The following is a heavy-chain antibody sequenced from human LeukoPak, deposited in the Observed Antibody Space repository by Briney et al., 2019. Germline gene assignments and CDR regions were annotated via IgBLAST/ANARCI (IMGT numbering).Heavy chain of an antibody. Sequence: GGSLRLSCAASGFTFSSYAMSWVRQAPGKGLEWVSAISGSGGSTYYADSVKGRFTISRGNSKNTLYLQMNSLRAEDTAVYYCAKSRTYYYDSSGYYAFDIWGQGTMVTVSS. CDR3: AKSRTYYYDSSGYYAFDI. V-gene: IGHV3-23*01. CDR2: ISGSGGST. J-gene: IGHJ3*02. D-gene: IGHD3-22*01. CDR1: GFTFSSYA.